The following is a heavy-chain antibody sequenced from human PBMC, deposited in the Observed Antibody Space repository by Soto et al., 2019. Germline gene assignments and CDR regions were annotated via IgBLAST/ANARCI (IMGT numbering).Heavy chain of an antibody. Sequence: ASVKVSCKASGYTFTSHYMHWVRQAPGQGLEWMGIINPSGGSTSYAQKFQGRVTMTRDTSTSTVYMELSSLRSEDTAVYYCARDRMYSSSWSYYYYYGMDVWGQGTTVTVSS. J-gene: IGHJ6*02. CDR2: INPSGGST. V-gene: IGHV1-46*01. CDR1: GYTFTSHY. CDR3: ARDRMYSSSWSYYYYYGMDV. D-gene: IGHD6-13*01.